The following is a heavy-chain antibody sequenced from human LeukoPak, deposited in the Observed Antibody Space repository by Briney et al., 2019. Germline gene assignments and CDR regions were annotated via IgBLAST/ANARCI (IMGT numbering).Heavy chain of an antibody. J-gene: IGHJ6*02. CDR1: GGSISSYY. Sequence: NPSETLSLTCTVSGGSISSYYWSWIRQPPGKGLEWIGYIYYSGSTNYNPSLKSRVTISVDTSKNQFSLKLSSVTAADTAVYYCARNGNDFWSGYSHYYYYYGMDVWGQGTTVTVSS. CDR3: ARNGNDFWSGYSHYYYYYGMDV. CDR2: IYYSGST. D-gene: IGHD3-3*01. V-gene: IGHV4-59*12.